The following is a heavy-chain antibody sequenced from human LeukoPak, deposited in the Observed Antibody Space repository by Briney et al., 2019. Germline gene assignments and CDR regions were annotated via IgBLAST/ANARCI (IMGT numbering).Heavy chain of an antibody. J-gene: IGHJ4*02. D-gene: IGHD4-17*01. CDR1: GGSISGSNW. Sequence: SETLSLTCAVSGGSISGSNWWSWVRQPPGKGLEWIGEIYHSGSTNYNPSPKSRVTISVDKSKNQFSLKLSSVTAADTAVYYCARDRPDYGDYNDYWGQGTLVTVSS. V-gene: IGHV4-4*02. CDR3: ARDRPDYGDYNDY. CDR2: IYHSGST.